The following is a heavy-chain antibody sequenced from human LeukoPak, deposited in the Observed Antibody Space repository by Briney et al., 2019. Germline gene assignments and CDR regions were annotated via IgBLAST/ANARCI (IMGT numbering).Heavy chain of an antibody. J-gene: IGHJ5*02. CDR3: ARAHGSTSTNWFDP. V-gene: IGHV4-34*09. Sequence: SETLSLTCAVYGGSFSGYYWSWIRQPPGKGLEWIGYIYYSGSTYYNPSLKSRLTISVDTSKNQFSLKLSSVTAADTAVYYCARAHGSTSTNWFDPWGQGTLVTVSS. CDR1: GGSFSGYY. CDR2: IYYSGST. D-gene: IGHD2-2*01.